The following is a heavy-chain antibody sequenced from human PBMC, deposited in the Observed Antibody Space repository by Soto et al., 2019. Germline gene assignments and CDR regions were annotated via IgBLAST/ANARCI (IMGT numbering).Heavy chain of an antibody. J-gene: IGHJ6*02. Sequence: GGSLRLSCAASGFTFSSYEMNWVRQAPGKGLEWVSYISSSGSTIYYADSVKGRFTISRDNAKNSLYLQMNSLRAEDTAFYYCASHNWGRYYYGMDVWGQGTTVTVSS. CDR3: ASHNWGRYYYGMDV. CDR1: GFTFSSYE. V-gene: IGHV3-48*03. CDR2: ISSSGSTI. D-gene: IGHD7-27*01.